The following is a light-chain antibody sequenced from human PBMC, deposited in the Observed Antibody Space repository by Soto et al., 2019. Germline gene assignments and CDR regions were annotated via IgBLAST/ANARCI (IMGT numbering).Light chain of an antibody. CDR3: AAWDDSLNGWV. V-gene: IGLV1-44*01. CDR1: SANVGTNT. Sequence: QSALTQPPSASGTPGQRVAISCSGSSANVGTNTVNWYQQLPGTAPKLLVHSNNQRPSGVPDRFSGSKSGTSASLAISGLQSEDEADYYCAAWDDSLNGWVFGGGTKVTV. J-gene: IGLJ3*02. CDR2: SNN.